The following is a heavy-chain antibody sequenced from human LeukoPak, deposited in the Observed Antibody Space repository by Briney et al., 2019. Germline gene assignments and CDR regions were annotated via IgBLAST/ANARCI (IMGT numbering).Heavy chain of an antibody. V-gene: IGHV4-34*01. Sequence: SETLSLTCAVYGGSFSGYYWSWIRQPPGKGLEWIGEINHSGSTNYNPSLKSQVTISVDTSKNQFSLKLSSVTAADTAVYYCARGGVRITIFEVVIIANYFDYWGQGTLVTVSS. D-gene: IGHD3-3*01. CDR3: ARGGVRITIFEVVIIANYFDY. CDR1: GGSFSGYY. J-gene: IGHJ4*02. CDR2: INHSGST.